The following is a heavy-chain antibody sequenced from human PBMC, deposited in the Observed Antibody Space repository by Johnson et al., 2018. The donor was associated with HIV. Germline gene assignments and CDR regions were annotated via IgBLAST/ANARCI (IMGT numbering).Heavy chain of an antibody. J-gene: IGHJ3*02. Sequence: QVQVVESGGGVVQPGGSLRLSCAASGFTFSSYGMHWVRQAPGKGLEWVAFIRYDGSNKYYADSVKGRFTISRDNSKNTLYLQMNSLRAEDTAVYYCARAQFAVDDAFDIWGQGTMVTVSS. CDR1: GFTFSSYG. CDR2: IRYDGSNK. CDR3: ARAQFAVDDAFDI. D-gene: IGHD6-19*01. V-gene: IGHV3-30*02.